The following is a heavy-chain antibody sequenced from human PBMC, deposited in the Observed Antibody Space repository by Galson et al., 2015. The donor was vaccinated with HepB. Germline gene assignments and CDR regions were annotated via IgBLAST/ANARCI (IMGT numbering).Heavy chain of an antibody. CDR2: ISAYNGNT. D-gene: IGHD3-3*01. V-gene: IGHV1-18*01. Sequence: SVKVSCKASGCTFTSYGISWVRQAPGQGLEWMGWISAYNGNTNYAQKLQGRVTMTTDTSTSTAYMELRSLRSDDTAVYYCARGYYDFWSGYSPFDYWGQGTLVTVSS. CDR1: GCTFTSYG. CDR3: ARGYYDFWSGYSPFDY. J-gene: IGHJ4*02.